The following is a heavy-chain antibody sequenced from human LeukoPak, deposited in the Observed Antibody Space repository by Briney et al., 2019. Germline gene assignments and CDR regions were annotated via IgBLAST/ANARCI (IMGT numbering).Heavy chain of an antibody. J-gene: IGHJ4*02. CDR2: IRYDGSNK. CDR1: GFTFSSYG. Sequence: GGSLRLSCAASGFTFSSYGMHWVRQAPGKGLEWVAFIRYDGSNKYYADSVKGRFTISRDNSKNTLYLQMNSLRAEDTAVYYCAKPPRSYHYFDYWGQGTLVTVSS. D-gene: IGHD3-16*02. V-gene: IGHV3-30*02. CDR3: AKPPRSYHYFDY.